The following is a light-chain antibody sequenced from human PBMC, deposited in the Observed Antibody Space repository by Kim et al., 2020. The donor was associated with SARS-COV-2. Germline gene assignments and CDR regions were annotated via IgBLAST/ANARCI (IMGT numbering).Light chain of an antibody. CDR1: SSNIGGNS. V-gene: IGLV1-44*01. Sequence: ELNQPPSVSGTPGQRVTISCSGSSSNIGGNSVSWYQQLPGTAPKLLIYRSDERPSGVPDRFSGSKSGTSASVAISGLQSEDEADYYCAVWDDSLNGVLFGGGTKVTVL. CDR3: AVWDDSLNGVL. CDR2: RSD. J-gene: IGLJ2*01.